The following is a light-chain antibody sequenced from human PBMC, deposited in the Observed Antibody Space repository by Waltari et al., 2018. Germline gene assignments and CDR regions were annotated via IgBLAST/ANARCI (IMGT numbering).Light chain of an antibody. Sequence: QSVLTQPPSVSGTPGQRVTISCSGSTSNIGAGHDVHWYQHLPGTAPKLLISGYNHRPAGSPDRFSGSKSGTSASLAITGLQADDEADYFCQSFDNMLSGGVVFGGGTKLAVL. V-gene: IGLV1-40*01. CDR1: TSNIGAGHD. J-gene: IGLJ2*01. CDR2: GYN. CDR3: QSFDNMLSGGVV.